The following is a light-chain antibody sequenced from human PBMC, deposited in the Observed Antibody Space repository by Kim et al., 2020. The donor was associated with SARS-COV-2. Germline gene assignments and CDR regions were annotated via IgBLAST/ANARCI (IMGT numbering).Light chain of an antibody. J-gene: IGLJ3*02. Sequence: GKLITITCSGTSSDIGCYNHVSWYQLPPGKVPKLMFYEVTNRHSGISNRYSGPKSANTASLTISGLQAEGEGDYYWGAYSASGTWVFSGGTKVTVL. CDR3: GAYSASGTWV. CDR1: SSDIGCYNH. V-gene: IGLV2-14*01. CDR2: EVT.